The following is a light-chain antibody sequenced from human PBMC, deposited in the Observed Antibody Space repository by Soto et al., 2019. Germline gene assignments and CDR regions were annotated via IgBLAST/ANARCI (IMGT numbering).Light chain of an antibody. CDR1: SGAVTSGHY. Sequence: QAVVTQEPSLTVSPGGTVTLTWGSSSGAVTSGHYPYWFQQKPGQAPRTLIYDTSNKHSWTPARFSGSLLGGKAALTLSGAQPEDEAEYYCFRFDSNTMVFGGGTKLTVL. J-gene: IGLJ2*01. CDR3: FRFDSNTMV. V-gene: IGLV7-46*01. CDR2: DTS.